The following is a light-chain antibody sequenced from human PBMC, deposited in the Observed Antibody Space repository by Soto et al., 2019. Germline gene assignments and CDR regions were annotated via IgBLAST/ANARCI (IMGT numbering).Light chain of an antibody. V-gene: IGLV3-1*01. CDR3: QAWGSSTGV. CDR1: KLGDKY. Sequence: SYELTQPPSVSVSAGQTASITCSGDKLGDKYACWYQQKPGQSPVLVIYQDSKRPSGIPERFSGSSSGNTATLTISGTQAMDVADYYCQAWGSSTGVFGTGTKVTVL. J-gene: IGLJ1*01. CDR2: QDS.